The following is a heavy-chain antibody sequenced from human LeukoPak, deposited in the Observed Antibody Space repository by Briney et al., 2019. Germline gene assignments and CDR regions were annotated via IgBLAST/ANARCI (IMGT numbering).Heavy chain of an antibody. V-gene: IGHV3-23*01. Sequence: GGSLRLSCAASGFTFSSYSMSWVRQAPGKGLEWVSAISGSGGSTYYADSVKGRFTISRDNSKHTLYLQMNSLRAEDTAVYYCAKESRRPQRYYYDSGSDFDYWGQGTLVTVSS. J-gene: IGHJ4*02. D-gene: IGHD3-10*01. CDR3: AKESRRPQRYYYDSGSDFDY. CDR2: ISGSGGST. CDR1: GFTFSSYS.